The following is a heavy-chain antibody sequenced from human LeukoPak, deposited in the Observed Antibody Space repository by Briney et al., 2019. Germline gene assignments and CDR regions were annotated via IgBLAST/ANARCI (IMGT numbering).Heavy chain of an antibody. CDR1: GFTFSSYS. CDR3: AKAGGDYGDYLDY. V-gene: IGHV3-48*04. J-gene: IGHJ4*02. D-gene: IGHD4-17*01. CDR2: ITSDESTK. Sequence: PGGSLRLSGAASGFTFSSYSMSWVRQAPGKGLEWIAYITSDESTKSYADSVKGRFTISRDNAKNSLYLQMNSLRAEDTAVYYCAKAGGDYGDYLDYWGQGTLVTVSS.